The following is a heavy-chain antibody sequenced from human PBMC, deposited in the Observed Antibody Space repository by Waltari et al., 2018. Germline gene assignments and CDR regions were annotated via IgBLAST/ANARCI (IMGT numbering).Heavy chain of an antibody. CDR2: VISDGSRT. CDR3: TRDSGRGGAFDI. V-gene: IGHV3-74*01. Sequence: EVQLVESGGGLVQPGGSVRLSCTAPGFTFSGPRRNWVRQAPGKGPVWVSHVISDGSRTTYADSVKGRFTISRDNAKSTLYLQMNSLRVEDTAVYYCTRDSGRGGAFDIWGQGTLVTVSS. D-gene: IGHD3-10*01. CDR1: GFTFSGPR. J-gene: IGHJ3*02.